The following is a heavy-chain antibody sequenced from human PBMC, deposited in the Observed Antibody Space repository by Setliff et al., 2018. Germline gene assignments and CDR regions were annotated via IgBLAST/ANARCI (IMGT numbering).Heavy chain of an antibody. D-gene: IGHD3-3*01. CDR1: GYSISSGYY. J-gene: IGHJ6*02. CDR2: IYHSGST. V-gene: IGHV4-38-2*01. Sequence: SETLSLTCAVSGYSISSGYYRGWIRQPPGKGLEWIGSIYHSGSTYYNPSLKSRVTISVDTSKNQFSLKLSSVTAADTAVYYCARAFTYYNFWSGYGYGMDVWGQGTTVTAP. CDR3: ARAFTYYNFWSGYGYGMDV.